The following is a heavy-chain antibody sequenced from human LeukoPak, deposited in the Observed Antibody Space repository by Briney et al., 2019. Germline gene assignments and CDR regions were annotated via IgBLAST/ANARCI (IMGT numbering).Heavy chain of an antibody. J-gene: IGHJ4*02. CDR1: GGTFSSYA. CDR2: IIPIFGTP. D-gene: IGHD6-19*01. Sequence: SVKVSCKASGGTFSSYAISWVRQAPGQGLEWMGGIIPIFGTPNYAQKFQGRVTMTEDTSTDTAYMELSSLRSEDTAVYYCTTHRGGWYPGYWGQGTLVTVSS. CDR3: TTHRGGWYPGY. V-gene: IGHV1-69*06.